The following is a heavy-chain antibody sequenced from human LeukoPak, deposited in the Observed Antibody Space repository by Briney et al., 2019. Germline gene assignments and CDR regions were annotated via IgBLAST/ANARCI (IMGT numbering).Heavy chain of an antibody. CDR3: ARSSLRGHAFDI. CDR1: GGTSSSYA. CDR2: IIPIFGTA. Sequence: RASVKVSCXASGGTSSSYAISWVRQAPGQGLEWMGGIIPIFGTANYAQKFQGRVTITTDESTSTAYMELSSLRSEDTAVYYCARSSLRGHAFDIWGQGTMVTVSS. J-gene: IGHJ3*02. V-gene: IGHV1-69*05. D-gene: IGHD2-15*01.